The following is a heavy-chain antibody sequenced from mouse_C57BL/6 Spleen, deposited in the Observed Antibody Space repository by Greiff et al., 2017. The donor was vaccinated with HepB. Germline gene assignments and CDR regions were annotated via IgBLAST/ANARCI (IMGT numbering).Heavy chain of an antibody. CDR3: ATGHYYGYAMDY. Sequence: QVHVKQPGTELVKPGASVKLSCKASGYTFTSYWMHWVKQRPGQGLEWIGNINPSNGGTNYNEKFKSKATLTVDKSSSTAYMQLSSLTSEDSAVYYCATGHYYGYAMDYWGQGTSVTVSS. CDR2: INPSNGGT. J-gene: IGHJ4*01. CDR1: GYTFTSYW. V-gene: IGHV1-53*01. D-gene: IGHD1-2*01.